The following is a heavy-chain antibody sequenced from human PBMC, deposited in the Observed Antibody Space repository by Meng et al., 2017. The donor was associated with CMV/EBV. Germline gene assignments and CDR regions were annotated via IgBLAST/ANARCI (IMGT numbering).Heavy chain of an antibody. CDR3: AKDQEPAAIFD. Sequence: SVKVSCKASGGTFSSYAISWVRQAPGQGLEWMGGIIPILGIANYAQKFQGRVTITADKSTSTAYMELSSLRSEDTAVYYCAKDQEPAAIFDWGQGTLVTVSS. CDR2: IIPILGIA. V-gene: IGHV1-69*10. D-gene: IGHD2-2*01. J-gene: IGHJ4*02. CDR1: GGTFSSYA.